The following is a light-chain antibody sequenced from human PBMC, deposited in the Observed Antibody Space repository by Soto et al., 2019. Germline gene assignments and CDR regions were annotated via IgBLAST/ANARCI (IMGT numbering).Light chain of an antibody. CDR2: GAS. Sequence: EIVLTQSPGTLSLSPGERATLSCRASQTVRSDYLAWYQQKPGQAPRLLIYGASIRATGIPDRFSGSGSGTDFTLTISGLEPEDFAVFYCQQYGTSPVTFGPGTKVDIK. CDR1: QTVRSDY. CDR3: QQYGTSPVT. J-gene: IGKJ3*01. V-gene: IGKV3-20*01.